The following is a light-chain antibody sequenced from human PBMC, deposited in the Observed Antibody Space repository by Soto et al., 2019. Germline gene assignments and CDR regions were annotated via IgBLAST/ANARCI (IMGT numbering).Light chain of an antibody. CDR3: QQTYSTPIT. Sequence: DIQMNQSPSSLSASVGDRVTITCRASQSISSYLNWYQQKPGKAPNLLIYAASSLQSGVPSRFSGSGSGTDFTLTITSLQPEDFATYYCQQTYSTPITFGQGTRLEIK. CDR1: QSISSY. V-gene: IGKV1-39*01. J-gene: IGKJ5*01. CDR2: AAS.